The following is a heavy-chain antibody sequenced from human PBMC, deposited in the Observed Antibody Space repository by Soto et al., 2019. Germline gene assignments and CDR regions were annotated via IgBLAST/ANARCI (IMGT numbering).Heavy chain of an antibody. V-gene: IGHV1-18*01. CDR3: ARELGLVGETYYYYGMDV. J-gene: IGHJ6*02. D-gene: IGHD1-26*01. CDR1: GYIFSSYG. Sequence: QVQLVQSGAEVKKPGASVKVSCKASGYIFSSYGISWVRQAPGQGLEWMGWISGYNGNTNYAQKFQGRVTMTTDTSTSTAYMEVRSLRSDDTAVYYCARELGLVGETYYYYGMDVWGQGNTVTAAS. CDR2: ISGYNGNT.